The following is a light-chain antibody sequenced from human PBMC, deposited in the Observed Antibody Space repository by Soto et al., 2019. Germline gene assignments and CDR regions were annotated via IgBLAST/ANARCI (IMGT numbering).Light chain of an antibody. CDR1: QSVSSSY. CDR3: QQYGSSPET. CDR2: GAS. V-gene: IGKV3-20*01. J-gene: IGKJ1*01. Sequence: EIVLTQSPGPLSLSPGERATLSGRVSQSVSSSYLAWYQQKPGQAPRLLIYGASSRATGIPDRFSGSGSGTDFTLTISRLEPEDFAVYYCQQYGSSPETFGQGTKVDIK.